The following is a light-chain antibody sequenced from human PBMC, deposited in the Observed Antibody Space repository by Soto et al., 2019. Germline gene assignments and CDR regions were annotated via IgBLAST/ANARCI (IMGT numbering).Light chain of an antibody. V-gene: IGKV3-20*01. CDR3: QQYGTSEII. Sequence: VVLTQSPGTLSLSPGARATLSCRASQFVSSTYLAWYQQRPGQAPRLLIYGASSRATGIPDRFSGSGSGTDFTLTITRLEPEDFAVFYCQQYGTSEIIFGQGTKVDIK. J-gene: IGKJ1*01. CDR1: QFVSSTY. CDR2: GAS.